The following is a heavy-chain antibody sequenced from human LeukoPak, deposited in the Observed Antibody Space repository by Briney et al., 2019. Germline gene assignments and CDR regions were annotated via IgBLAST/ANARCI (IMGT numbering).Heavy chain of an antibody. D-gene: IGHD3-3*01. CDR3: ARDHAFSYYYYYMDV. V-gene: IGHV1-8*03. J-gene: IGHJ6*03. CDR1: GYTFTSYD. Sequence: ASVKVSCKASGYTFTSYDINWVRQATGQGLEWMGWMNPNSGNTGYAQKFQGRLTITRNTSISTAYMELSSLRSEDTAVYYCARDHAFSYYYYYMDVWGKGTTVTVSS. CDR2: MNPNSGNT.